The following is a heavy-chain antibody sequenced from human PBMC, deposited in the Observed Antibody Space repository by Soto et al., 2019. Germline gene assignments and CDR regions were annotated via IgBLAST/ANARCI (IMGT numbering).Heavy chain of an antibody. CDR2: IDPNGGST. J-gene: IGHJ3*02. CDR3: ARKTGLRPGGGGTEPLDI. V-gene: IGHV1-46*01. D-gene: IGHD5-12*01. CDR1: GYSFTNQY. Sequence: QVQLVQSGAEVKKPGASVKVSCKASGYSFTNQYVHWVRQAPGQGLEWMGIIDPNGGSTTYAQKSQDRGPRAGAPSPRTRSRGLSTLTWEARAFYSCARKTGLRPGGGGTEPLDIWGQGTMVTVAS.